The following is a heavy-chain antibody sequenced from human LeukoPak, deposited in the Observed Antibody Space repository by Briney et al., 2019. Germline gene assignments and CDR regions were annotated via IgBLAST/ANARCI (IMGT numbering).Heavy chain of an antibody. CDR2: IYYSGST. CDR1: GGSISSYY. Sequence: SETLSLTCTVSGGSISSYYWGWIRQPPGKGLEWIGSIYYSGSTYYNPSLKSRVTISVDTSKNQFSLKLSSVTAADTAVYYCARHDRSGWLQTLYYFDYWGQGTLVTVSS. D-gene: IGHD5-24*01. J-gene: IGHJ4*02. V-gene: IGHV4-39*01. CDR3: ARHDRSGWLQTLYYFDY.